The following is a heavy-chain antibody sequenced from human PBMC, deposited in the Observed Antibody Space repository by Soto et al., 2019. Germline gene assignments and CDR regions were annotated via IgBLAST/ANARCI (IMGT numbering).Heavy chain of an antibody. J-gene: IGHJ4*02. CDR1: GFTFSAYA. Sequence: GGSLRLSCAASGFTFSAYAMSWVRQAPGKGLEWVSAISGTGPSTYYADSVQGRFTISRDNSKNTLYLQMNSLRAEDTAVYYCAKLNSKWLPEIIVDYWGQGTLVTVSS. V-gene: IGHV3-23*01. CDR3: AKLNSKWLPEIIVDY. CDR2: ISGTGPST. D-gene: IGHD5-12*01.